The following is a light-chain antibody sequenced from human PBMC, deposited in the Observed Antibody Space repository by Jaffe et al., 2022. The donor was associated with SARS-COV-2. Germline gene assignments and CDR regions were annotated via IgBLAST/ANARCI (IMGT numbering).Light chain of an antibody. J-gene: IGKJ5*01. Sequence: EIVMTQSPATLSLSPGERATLSCRASQTVNSHLAWYQQKPGQAPRLLIYAASARATGIPARFSGTGSGTEFTLTISTLQSEDFAVYYCQQYNSWPLTFGQGTRLEIK. CDR1: QTVNSH. CDR3: QQYNSWPLT. CDR2: AAS. V-gene: IGKV3-15*01.